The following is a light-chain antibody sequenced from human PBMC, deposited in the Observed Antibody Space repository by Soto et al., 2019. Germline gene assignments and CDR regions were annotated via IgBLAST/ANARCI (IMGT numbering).Light chain of an antibody. CDR2: GAS. V-gene: IGKV3-20*01. CDR1: QSVSSNY. J-gene: IGKJ1*01. Sequence: EIVLTQSPGTLSLSPGERATLSCRASQSVSSNYLAWYQRKPGQAPRLLIYGASSRATDIPNRFSGSGSGTDFTLTITRLEPEDFPVYFCQHYRRSPPTFGQGTKVEIK. CDR3: QHYRRSPPT.